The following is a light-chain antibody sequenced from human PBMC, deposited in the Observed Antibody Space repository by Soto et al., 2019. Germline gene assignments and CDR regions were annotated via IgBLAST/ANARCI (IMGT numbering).Light chain of an antibody. CDR2: DVN. CDR1: SSDVGGYNY. CDR3: RSYTSSITLV. V-gene: IGLV2-14*01. J-gene: IGLJ2*01. Sequence: QSALTQPASVSGSPGQSITISCTGTSSDVGGYNYVSWYQQHPGKAPKLMIYDVNNRPSGVSNRFSGSKSGHTASLTISGLQAEDEGDYYCRSYTSSITLVFGGGTKVTVL.